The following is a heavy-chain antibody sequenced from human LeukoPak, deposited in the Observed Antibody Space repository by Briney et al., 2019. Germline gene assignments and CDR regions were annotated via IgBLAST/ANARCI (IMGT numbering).Heavy chain of an antibody. J-gene: IGHJ4*02. D-gene: IGHD5-18*01. CDR3: ARFSGYSYGAYFDY. Sequence: GSLRLSCAASGFTVSSNHMSWVRQAPGKGLEWVSVIFSGGTTYYADSVKGRFTISRDNSKNTLYLQMNSLRADDTAVYYCARFSGYSYGAYFDYWGQGTLVTVSS. V-gene: IGHV3-53*01. CDR1: GFTVSSNH. CDR2: IFSGGTT.